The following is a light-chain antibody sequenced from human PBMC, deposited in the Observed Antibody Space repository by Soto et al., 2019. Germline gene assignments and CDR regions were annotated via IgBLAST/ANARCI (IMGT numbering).Light chain of an antibody. CDR3: AAWDKSLSGYVA. Sequence: QSVLTQPPSASGTPGQRVTISCSGSSSNVGRSYVYWYQQLPGTAPKLLIYRNDQRPSGVPDRFSGSKSGTSASLAITGLRSEVEADYYCAAWDKSLSGYVAFGGGTKLTVL. V-gene: IGLV1-47*01. J-gene: IGLJ2*01. CDR2: RND. CDR1: SSNVGRSY.